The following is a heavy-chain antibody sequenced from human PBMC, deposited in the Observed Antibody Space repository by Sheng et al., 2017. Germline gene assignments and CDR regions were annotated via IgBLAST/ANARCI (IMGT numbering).Heavy chain of an antibody. Sequence: QVQLQESGPGLVKPSETLSLTCTVSGYSISSGYYWGWIRQPPGKGLEWIGSIYHSGSTYYNPSLKSRVTISVDTSKNQFSLKLSSVTAADTAVYYCARVGMITFGGVRSFDYWGQERWSPSPQ. CDR2: IYHSGST. V-gene: IGHV4-38-2*02. CDR1: GYSISSGYY. J-gene: IGHJ4*01. D-gene: IGHD3-16*01. CDR3: ARVGMITFGGVRSFDY.